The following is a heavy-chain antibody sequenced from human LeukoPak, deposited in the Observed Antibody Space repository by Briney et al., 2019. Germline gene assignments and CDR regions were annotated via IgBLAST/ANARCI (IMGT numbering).Heavy chain of an antibody. Sequence: GASVKVSCKASGYTFSNYGIMWVRQAPGQGLEWMGWISAYTGKTKYIEKYQGRVTMTTDSSTNTAYMEMRRPTLDDTAVYYCARDEGEWESRNYWGQGTQVIASS. CDR3: ARDEGEWESRNY. V-gene: IGHV1-18*01. CDR2: ISAYTGKT. D-gene: IGHD1-26*01. J-gene: IGHJ4*02. CDR1: GYTFSNYG.